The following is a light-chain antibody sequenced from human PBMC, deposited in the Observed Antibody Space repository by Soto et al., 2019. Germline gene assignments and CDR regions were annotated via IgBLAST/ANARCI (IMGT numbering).Light chain of an antibody. V-gene: IGLV2-23*01. CDR2: EGS. Sequence: QSALTQPASVSGSPGQSITISCTGTSSDVGGYKLVSWYQQHPGAAPKLIIYEGSKRPSGVSIRFSASRSGNTASLTISGLQAEDEADYYCCSYGGSSTYVFGTGTNVTVL. J-gene: IGLJ1*01. CDR3: CSYGGSSTYV. CDR1: SSDVGGYKL.